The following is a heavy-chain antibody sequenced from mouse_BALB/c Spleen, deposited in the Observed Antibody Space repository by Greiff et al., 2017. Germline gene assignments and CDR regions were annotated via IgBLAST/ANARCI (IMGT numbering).Heavy chain of an antibody. D-gene: IGHD1-1*01. Sequence: EVQLVESGGGLVKPGGSLKLSCAASGFTFSSYAMSWVRQTPEKRLEWVASISSGGSTYYPDSVKGRFTISRDNAKNTLYLQMSSLKSEDTAMYYCARLTTVVAHYAMDYWGQGTSVTVSS. V-gene: IGHV5-6*01. CDR3: ARLTTVVAHYAMDY. CDR2: ISSGGST. J-gene: IGHJ4*01. CDR1: GFTFSSYA.